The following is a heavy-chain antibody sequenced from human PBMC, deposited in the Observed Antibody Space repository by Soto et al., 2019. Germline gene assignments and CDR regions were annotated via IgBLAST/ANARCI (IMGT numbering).Heavy chain of an antibody. CDR2: IYYSGST. CDR3: AGRASRYYYDSSGYFDY. CDR1: DDSISSCS. D-gene: IGHD3-22*01. Sequence: SQTCPVADDSISSCSRSWIRQPPGKGLEWIGYIYYSGSTNYNPSLKSRVTISVDTSKNQFSLKLSSVTAADTAVYYCAGRASRYYYDSSGYFDYWCQGTLVTVSA. J-gene: IGHJ4*02. V-gene: IGHV4-59*01.